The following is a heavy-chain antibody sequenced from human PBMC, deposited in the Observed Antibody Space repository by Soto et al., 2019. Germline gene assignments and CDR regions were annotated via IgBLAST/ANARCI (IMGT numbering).Heavy chain of an antibody. CDR2: IYYNGNT. CDR1: GDSITSTGYF. V-gene: IGHV4-31*03. D-gene: IGHD3-22*01. J-gene: IGHJ2*01. Sequence: QVQLQESGPGLVKPSQTLSLTCSVSGDSITSTGYFWNWIRQHPGKGLEWIGYIYYNGNTYYNPSLQSRVTISIATSKKQFSLELTSVTAADTAVYYCARNDYGSHASLGSPPQKWYFDLWGRGTLVTVSS. CDR3: ARNDYGSHASLGSPPQKWYFDL.